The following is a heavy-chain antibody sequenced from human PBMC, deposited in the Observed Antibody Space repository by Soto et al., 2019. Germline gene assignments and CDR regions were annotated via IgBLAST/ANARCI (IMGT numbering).Heavy chain of an antibody. CDR1: GASISGFY. V-gene: IGHV4-4*07. Sequence: PSETLSLTCTVSGASISGFYWSWIRKSAGKGLEWIGRIYATGTTDYNPSLKSRVMMSVDTSKKQFSLKLRSATAADTAVYYCVRDGTKTLRDWFDPWGQGXSVTVSS. J-gene: IGHJ5*02. CDR2: IYATGTT. D-gene: IGHD1-1*01. CDR3: VRDGTKTLRDWFDP.